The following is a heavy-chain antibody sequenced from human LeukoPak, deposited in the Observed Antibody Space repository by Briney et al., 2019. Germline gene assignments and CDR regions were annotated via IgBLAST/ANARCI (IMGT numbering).Heavy chain of an antibody. V-gene: IGHV3-23*01. CDR1: GFTFSDYY. CDR3: ANRLEGSAGQTTGDLDY. D-gene: IGHD1-1*01. Sequence: GGSLRLSCAASGFTFSDYYMSWVRQAPGKGLEYDSSITDSGGATYYADSVKGRFTISRDNSKNTLYLQMNSLRVEDTAVYYCANRLEGSAGQTTGDLDYWGQGALVTVSS. CDR2: ITDSGGAT. J-gene: IGHJ4*02.